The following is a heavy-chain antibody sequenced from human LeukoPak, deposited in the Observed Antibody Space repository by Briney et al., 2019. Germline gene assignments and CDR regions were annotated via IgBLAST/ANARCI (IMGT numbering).Heavy chain of an antibody. CDR2: IYYSGTT. CDR3: ARGVYIAAAQYGY. D-gene: IGHD6-13*01. J-gene: IGHJ4*02. Sequence: KTSETLSLTCTVSGGSISSYYWSWIRQPPGKGLEWIGYIYYSGTTNYNPSLKGRVTISVDTSKNQFSLKLSSVTAADTAAYYCARGVYIAAAQYGYWGQGTLVTVSS. V-gene: IGHV4-59*01. CDR1: GGSISSYY.